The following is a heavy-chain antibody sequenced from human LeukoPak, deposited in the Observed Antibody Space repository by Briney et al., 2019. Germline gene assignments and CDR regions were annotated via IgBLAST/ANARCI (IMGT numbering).Heavy chain of an antibody. D-gene: IGHD5-18*01. Sequence: ASVKVSCKTSGYTFTKYGITWVRQAPGQGLEWLGWISGDRGDTHYAQKVQGRVTLTTDRSTMTAYMELRSLRFDDTALYHCARGSYGQPAFDSWGQGTQVTVSS. V-gene: IGHV1-18*04. CDR3: ARGSYGQPAFDS. CDR1: GYTFTKYG. J-gene: IGHJ4*02. CDR2: ISGDRGDT.